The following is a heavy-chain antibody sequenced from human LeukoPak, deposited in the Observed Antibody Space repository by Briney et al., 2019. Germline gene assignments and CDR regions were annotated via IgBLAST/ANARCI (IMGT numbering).Heavy chain of an antibody. CDR1: GFTFSTYW. Sequence: GGSLRLSCTASGFTFSTYWMYWVRQAPGKGLVWVSHIESDGSYATYAESVKGRFTISRDNSKNTLYLQMNSLRAEDTAVYYCARDIAAAGMFDPWGQGTLVTVSS. CDR2: IESDGSYA. CDR3: ARDIAAAGMFDP. D-gene: IGHD6-13*01. J-gene: IGHJ5*02. V-gene: IGHV3-74*01.